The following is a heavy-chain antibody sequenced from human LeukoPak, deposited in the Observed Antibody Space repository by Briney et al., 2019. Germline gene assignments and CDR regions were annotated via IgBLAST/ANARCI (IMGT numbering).Heavy chain of an antibody. D-gene: IGHD6-6*01. J-gene: IGHJ5*02. CDR2: IYHSGST. CDR3: ARDLRIAARPGWFDP. V-gene: IGHV4-38-2*02. CDR1: GYSISSGYY. Sequence: SETLSLTCTVSGYSISSGYYWGWIRQPPGKGLEWIGSIYHSGSTYYNPSLKSRVTISVDTSKNQFSLKLSSVTAADMAVYYCARDLRIAARPGWFDPWGQGTLVTVSS.